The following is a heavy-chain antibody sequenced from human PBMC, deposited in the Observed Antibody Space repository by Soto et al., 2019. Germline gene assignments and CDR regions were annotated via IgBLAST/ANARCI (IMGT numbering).Heavy chain of an antibody. CDR1: GFTFTNSA. J-gene: IGHJ5*02. CDR3: AADMEPTDPFNWFDP. D-gene: IGHD1-1*01. V-gene: IGHV1-58*01. CDR2: IVVGSGNT. Sequence: GASVKVSCKASGFTFTNSALQWVRQARGQRLEWVGWIVVGSGNTNYAQKFQERISITRDMSTSTAYMELRSLRSEDTAIYYCAADMEPTDPFNWFDPWGQGTLVTVSS.